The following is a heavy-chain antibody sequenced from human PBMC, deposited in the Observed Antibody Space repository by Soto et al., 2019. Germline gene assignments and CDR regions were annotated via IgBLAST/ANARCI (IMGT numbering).Heavy chain of an antibody. V-gene: IGHV4-59*01. Sequence: PSETLSLTGTVSGGSISIYYWSWIRQPPGKGLEWIGNIYYSGSTNYNPSLKSRVAISVDTSRHQFSLKLTSVTAADTAMYYCASLYCSGDSCYWDYWGQGTLVTVSS. D-gene: IGHD2-15*01. J-gene: IGHJ4*02. CDR1: GGSISIYY. CDR2: IYYSGST. CDR3: ASLYCSGDSCYWDY.